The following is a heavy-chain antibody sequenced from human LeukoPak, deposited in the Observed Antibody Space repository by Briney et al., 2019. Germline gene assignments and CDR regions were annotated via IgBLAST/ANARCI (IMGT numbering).Heavy chain of an antibody. V-gene: IGHV4-31*03. CDR1: GVSISSGGFY. Sequence: SETLSLTCSVSGVSISSGGFYWSWIRQFPGKGLEWIGYIYHTGTTYYNPSLRSRVIISVDTSKNQFSLKVYSVTASGTAVYFCSTSDDSRGYLTSSDPWGQGTLVTVSS. J-gene: IGHJ5*02. CDR2: IYHTGTT. D-gene: IGHD3-22*01. CDR3: STSDDSRGYLTSSDP.